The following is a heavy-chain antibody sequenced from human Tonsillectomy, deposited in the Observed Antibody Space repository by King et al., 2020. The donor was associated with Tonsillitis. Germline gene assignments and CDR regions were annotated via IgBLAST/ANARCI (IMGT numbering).Heavy chain of an antibody. CDR3: ARDRLGVTDIKDGLDL. Sequence: EVQLVESGGGLVQPGGSLRLSCVASGFSFSTYSMNWVRQAPGKGLEWISYLSRSGSTIDYAASVEGRFTISRDNAKNSLFLQMNSLGAEDTAVYYCARDRLGVTDIKDGLDLWGQGTMVTVSS. V-gene: IGHV3-48*01. J-gene: IGHJ3*01. CDR2: LSRSGSTI. CDR1: GFSFSTYS. D-gene: IGHD2-21*02.